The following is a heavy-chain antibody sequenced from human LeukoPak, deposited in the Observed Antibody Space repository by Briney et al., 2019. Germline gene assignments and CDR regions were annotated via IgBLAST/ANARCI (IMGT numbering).Heavy chain of an antibody. CDR2: IIPILGIA. CDR3: ARGDYSGYDFGAHYYYYGMDV. D-gene: IGHD5-12*01. J-gene: IGHJ6*02. CDR1: GGTFSSYA. V-gene: IGHV1-69*04. Sequence: GASVKVSCKASGGTFSSYAISWVRQAPGQGLEWMGRIIPILGIANYAQKFQGRVTITADKSTSTAYMELSSLRSEDTAVYYCARGDYSGYDFGAHYYYYGMDVWGQGTTVTVSS.